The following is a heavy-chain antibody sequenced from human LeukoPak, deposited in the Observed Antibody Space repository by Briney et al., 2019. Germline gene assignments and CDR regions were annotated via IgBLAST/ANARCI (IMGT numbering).Heavy chain of an antibody. Sequence: GGSLRLSCAASGFTFDDYGMSWVRQAPGKGLEWVSGINWNGGSTGYADSVKGRFTISRDNAKNSLYLQMNSLRTEDTALYYCARDGVGATLFAFPTDWGQGTLVTVSS. V-gene: IGHV3-20*04. CDR2: INWNGGST. CDR3: ARDGVGATLFAFPTD. J-gene: IGHJ4*02. D-gene: IGHD1-26*01. CDR1: GFTFDDYG.